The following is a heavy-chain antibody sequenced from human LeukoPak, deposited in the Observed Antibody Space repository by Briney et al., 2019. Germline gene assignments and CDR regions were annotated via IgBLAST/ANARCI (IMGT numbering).Heavy chain of an antibody. D-gene: IGHD3-10*01. CDR3: ARQAMVRGVIVEDYYGMDV. CDR1: GGSITSSNYY. V-gene: IGHV4-61*05. CDR2: SYYSGST. J-gene: IGHJ6*02. Sequence: SETLSLTCTVSGGSITSSNYYCGFLRHPPRKLLWGTLISYYSGSTNYNASLKSRVTISIDKSKNPLYLKLSSVTAADTAVYYCARQAMVRGVIVEDYYGMDVWGQGTTVTVSS.